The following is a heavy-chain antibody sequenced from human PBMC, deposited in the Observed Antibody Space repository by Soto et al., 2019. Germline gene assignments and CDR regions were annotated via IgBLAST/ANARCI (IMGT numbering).Heavy chain of an antibody. CDR1: GCTFSSYA. CDR2: IISIFGTA. V-gene: IGHV1-69*01. D-gene: IGHD6-19*01. Sequence: QVQLVQSGAEVKKPGSSVKVSCKASGCTFSSYAISWVRQSPGQGLEWRGGIISIFGTANYAQKFQGRVTITADESTSTAYLELSSLRSEDTAVYYCARDRTTPRSGWYGWFDPWGQGTLVTVSS. J-gene: IGHJ5*02. CDR3: ARDRTTPRSGWYGWFDP.